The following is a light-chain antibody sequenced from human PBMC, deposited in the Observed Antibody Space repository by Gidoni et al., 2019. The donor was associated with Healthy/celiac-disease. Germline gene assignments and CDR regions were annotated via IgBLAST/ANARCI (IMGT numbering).Light chain of an antibody. J-gene: IGLJ2*01. Sequence: QSALPQPPSASGSPGQSVTISCTGTSSDVGGYNYVSWYQPHPGKAPKLMIYEVSKRPSGVPDRFSGSKSGNTASLTVSGLQAEDEADYYCSSYAGSNNLVVFGGGTKLTVL. CDR3: SSYAGSNNLVV. CDR2: EVS. CDR1: SSDVGGYNY. V-gene: IGLV2-8*01.